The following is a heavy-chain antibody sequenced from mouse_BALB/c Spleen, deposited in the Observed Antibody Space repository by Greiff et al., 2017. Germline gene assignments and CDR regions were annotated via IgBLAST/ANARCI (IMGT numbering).Heavy chain of an antibody. CDR3: AKRYDDYYAMDY. D-gene: IGHD2-14*01. Sequence: VQLQQSGPELVKPGASVKMSCKASGYTFTSYYIHWVKQRPGQGLEWIGWIYPGDGSTKYNEKFKGKTTLTADKSSSTAYMLLSSLTSEDSAIYFCAKRYDDYYAMDYWGQGTSVTVSS. V-gene: IGHV1S56*01. CDR1: GYTFTSYY. J-gene: IGHJ4*01. CDR2: IYPGDGST.